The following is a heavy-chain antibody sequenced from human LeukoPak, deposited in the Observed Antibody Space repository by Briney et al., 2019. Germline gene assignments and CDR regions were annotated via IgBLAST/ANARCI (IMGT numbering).Heavy chain of an antibody. V-gene: IGHV1-24*01. D-gene: IGHD1-26*01. J-gene: IGHJ4*02. CDR3: ATGEIGLDY. CDR1: GYTLTELS. CDR2: FDTEDGET. Sequence: ASVKVSCKVSGYTLTELSIHCVREGPGKGLEWMGGFDTEDGETIYAQKFQGRVTMTEDTSTDTAYMELSSLRSEDTAVYYCATGEIGLDYWGQGTLVTVSS.